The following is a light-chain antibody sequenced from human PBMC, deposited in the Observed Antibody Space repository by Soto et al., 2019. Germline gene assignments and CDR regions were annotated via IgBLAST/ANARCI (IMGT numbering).Light chain of an antibody. Sequence: DIQMTRSPSSLSASVGDRVTITCRASQIINTWLAWYQQKPGKAPKLLIYRASNLVNGVPSRFSGSGSGTEFTLTISSLQPDDFSIYYCQQYETYSGTFGPGTKVDL. CDR3: QQYETYSGT. CDR2: RAS. CDR1: QIINTW. V-gene: IGKV1-5*03. J-gene: IGKJ3*01.